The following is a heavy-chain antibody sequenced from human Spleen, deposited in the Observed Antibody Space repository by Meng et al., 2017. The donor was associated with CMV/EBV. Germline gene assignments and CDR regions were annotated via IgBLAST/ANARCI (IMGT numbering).Heavy chain of an antibody. D-gene: IGHD3-22*01. CDR3: ARETTYSSGWGDRYYYGMDV. Sequence: ASVKVSCKAAHTFTTSGVSWVRQAPGQGLEWLGWISASNGDTKYDQKLQGRVTMTTDTSTHTAYMELRSLRSDDTATYYCARETTYSSGWGDRYYYGMDVWGQGTTVTVSS. CDR2: ISASNGDT. CDR1: HTFTTSG. V-gene: IGHV1-18*01. J-gene: IGHJ6*02.